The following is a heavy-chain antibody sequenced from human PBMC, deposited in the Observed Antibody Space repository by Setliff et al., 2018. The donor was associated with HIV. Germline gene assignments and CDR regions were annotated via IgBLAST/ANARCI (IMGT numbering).Heavy chain of an antibody. Sequence: ASVKVSCKASGYTFTNYAMHWVRQAPGQRLEWMGWINAGNGNTKYSQKFQDRVTITRDTSASTAYMELSSLRSEDTAVYYCARDHQWLLRGSYYYYYYMDVWGKGTTVTVSS. CDR3: ARDHQWLLRGSYYYYYYMDV. CDR1: GYTFTNYA. D-gene: IGHD5-12*01. J-gene: IGHJ6*03. V-gene: IGHV1-3*01. CDR2: INAGNGNT.